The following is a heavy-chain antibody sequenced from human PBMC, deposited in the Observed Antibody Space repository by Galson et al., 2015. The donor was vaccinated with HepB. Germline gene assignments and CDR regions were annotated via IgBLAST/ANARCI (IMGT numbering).Heavy chain of an antibody. CDR1: GFTFSSYE. J-gene: IGHJ4*02. CDR3: AREEYGDYSDY. V-gene: IGHV3-48*03. CDR2: ISSSGSTI. D-gene: IGHD4-17*01. Sequence: SLRLSCAASGFTFSSYEMNWVRQAPGKGLEWVSYISSSGSTIYYADSVKGRFTISRDNAKNSLYLQMNSLRAEDTAVYYCAREEYGDYSDYWGQGTLVTVSS.